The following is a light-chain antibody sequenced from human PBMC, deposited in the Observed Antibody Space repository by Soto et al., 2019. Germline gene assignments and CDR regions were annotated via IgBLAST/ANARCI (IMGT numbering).Light chain of an antibody. J-gene: IGKJ5*01. V-gene: IGKV3-20*01. Sequence: EIVLTQSPGTLSLSPGEIATLSFSASQSVSSNFLAWYQQKPGQAPRLLIYGASSRATGIPDRFSGSGSGTDFTLTISRLEPEDFAVYYCQQYGSSQITFGQGTRLEI. CDR3: QQYGSSQIT. CDR1: QSVSSNF. CDR2: GAS.